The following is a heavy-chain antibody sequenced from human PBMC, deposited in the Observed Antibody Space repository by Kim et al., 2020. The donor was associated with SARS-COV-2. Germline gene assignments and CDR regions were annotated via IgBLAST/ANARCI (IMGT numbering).Heavy chain of an antibody. V-gene: IGHV3-21*01. CDR2: ISSSSSYI. D-gene: IGHD6-19*01. Sequence: GGSLRLSCAASGFTFSSYSMNWVRRAPGKGLEWVSSISSSSSYIYYADSVKGRFTISRDNAKNSLYLQMNSLRAEDTAVYYCARDPGIAVAGTFDYWGQGTLVTVSS. J-gene: IGHJ4*02. CDR3: ARDPGIAVAGTFDY. CDR1: GFTFSSYS.